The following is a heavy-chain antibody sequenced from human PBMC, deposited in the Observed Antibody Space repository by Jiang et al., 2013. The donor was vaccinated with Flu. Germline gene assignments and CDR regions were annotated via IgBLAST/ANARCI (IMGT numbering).Heavy chain of an antibody. V-gene: IGHV1-69*13. CDR2: IIPMFGGT. CDR1: GGTFSNYA. J-gene: IGHJ6*02. D-gene: IGHD5-12*01. Sequence: EVKKPGASVKVSCKASGGTFSNYAINWVRQAPGQGLEWMGGIIPMFGGTNYAQRFQGAVTITADESTNTVYLELSSLRSEDTAVYYCARCQSGYGPHPHYYNMGVWGQGTTVTVSS. CDR3: ARCQSGYGPHPHYYNMGV.